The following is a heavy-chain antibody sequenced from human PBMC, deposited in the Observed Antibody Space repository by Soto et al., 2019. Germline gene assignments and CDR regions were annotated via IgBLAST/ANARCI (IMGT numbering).Heavy chain of an antibody. V-gene: IGHV3-66*01. CDR2: IYSGGST. Sequence: GGSLRLSCAASGFTVSSNYMSWVRQAPGKGLEWVSVIYSGGSTYYADSVKGRFTISRDNSKNTLYLQMNSLRAEDTAVYYCARGVYAKNYYYYYMDVWGKGTTVTVSS. D-gene: IGHD2-8*01. CDR3: ARGVYAKNYYYYYMDV. J-gene: IGHJ6*03. CDR1: GFTVSSNY.